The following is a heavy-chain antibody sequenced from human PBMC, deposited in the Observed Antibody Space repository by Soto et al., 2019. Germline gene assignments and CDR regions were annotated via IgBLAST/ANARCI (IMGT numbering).Heavy chain of an antibody. V-gene: IGHV5-51*01. D-gene: IGHD3-10*01. CDR2: IYPGDSDT. J-gene: IGHJ5*02. CDR1: GYTFTDYW. CDR3: ARDRTGRGDWFDP. Sequence: GESLKISCKGSGYTFTDYWIGWVRQLPGKGLEWMGIIYPGDSDTRYSPSFQGQVTITADKSTSTAYLQWNTLKASDTAVYYCARDRTGRGDWFDPWGQGTLVTVSS.